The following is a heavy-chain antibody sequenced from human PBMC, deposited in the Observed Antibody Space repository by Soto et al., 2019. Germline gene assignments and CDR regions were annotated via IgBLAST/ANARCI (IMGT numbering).Heavy chain of an antibody. V-gene: IGHV1-2*04. CDR3: ARVPVTAVTEAHYFDF. Sequence: QVQLVQSGAQVEKPGASVKVSCKASGYPCIGHYIHWVRQAPGQGLDWMVWINPNSGDTNYARKFKGWVIMTRDTSISTVYIVLSRLKPDDTAVYYCARVPVTAVTEAHYFDFWGQGTLVTVSS. CDR2: INPNSGDT. CDR1: GYPCIGHY. J-gene: IGHJ4*02. D-gene: IGHD2-21*02.